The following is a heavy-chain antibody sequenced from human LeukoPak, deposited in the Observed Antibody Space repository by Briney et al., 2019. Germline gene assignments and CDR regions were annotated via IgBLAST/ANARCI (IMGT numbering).Heavy chain of an antibody. J-gene: IGHJ6*02. CDR2: GYYSGST. Sequence: SETLSLTCTVYGGVISIYGWSWFRQPPGKGLEWIGEGYYSGSTDYNPSLKSRVTISTDTSNNQVSLKLNSVTAADTAVYYCARLSRIASAGDYDYHSLDVWGQGTTVTVSS. CDR3: ARLSRIASAGDYDYHSLDV. V-gene: IGHV4-59*13. CDR1: GGVISIYG. D-gene: IGHD6-13*01.